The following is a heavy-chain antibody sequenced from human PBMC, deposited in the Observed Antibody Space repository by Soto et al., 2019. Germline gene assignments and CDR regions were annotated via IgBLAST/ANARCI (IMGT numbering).Heavy chain of an antibody. Sequence: QVQLVESGGGVVQPGRSLRLSCAASGFTLSSYGMHWVRQAPGKGLEWVAVIWYDGDKKYYADSVKVRFTISRDESKNTVYLHMSSLRGEDTGVYYCARGSAGSESVVVVPAIDFYSFDTWRQGTLVSVSS. D-gene: IGHD2-15*01. CDR1: GFTLSSYG. J-gene: IGHJ4*02. CDR3: ARGSAGSESVVVVPAIDFYSFDT. CDR2: IWYDGDKK. V-gene: IGHV3-33*01.